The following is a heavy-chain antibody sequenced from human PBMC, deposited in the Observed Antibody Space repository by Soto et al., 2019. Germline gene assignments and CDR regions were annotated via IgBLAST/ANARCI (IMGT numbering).Heavy chain of an antibody. CDR1: GYTFTGYY. CDR2: IGPHSGGH. CDR3: AREGQTWANYYLDY. V-gene: IGHV1-2*02. J-gene: IGHJ4*02. D-gene: IGHD3-16*01. Sequence: ASVKVSCKASGYTFTGYYIHWVRHAPGQGLEWMASIGPHSGGHNYAQTFQRRVTMTSDTSMTTVYMELSGLTSADTALYYRAREGQTWANYYLDYWGQGTLGTVAS.